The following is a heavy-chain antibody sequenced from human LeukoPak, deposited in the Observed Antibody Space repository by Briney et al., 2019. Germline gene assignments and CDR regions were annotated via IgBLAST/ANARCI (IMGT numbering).Heavy chain of an antibody. D-gene: IGHD2-15*01. J-gene: IGHJ3*02. V-gene: IGHV3-21*01. CDR1: GFTFSSYS. CDR2: ISSSSSYI. Sequence: NPGGSLRLSCAASGFTFSSYSMNWVRQAPGKGLEWVSSISSSSSYIYYADSVKGRFTISRDNAKNSLYLQMNSLRAENTAVYYCARFLNIVVVVAGSAFDIWGQGTMVTVSS. CDR3: ARFLNIVVVVAGSAFDI.